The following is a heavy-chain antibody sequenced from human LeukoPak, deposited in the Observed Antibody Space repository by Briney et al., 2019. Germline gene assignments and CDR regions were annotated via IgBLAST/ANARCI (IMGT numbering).Heavy chain of an antibody. Sequence: ASVKVSCKASGGTFSSYAISWVRQAPGQGLEWMGIINPSGGSTSYAQKFQGRVAMTRDTSTSTVYMELSSLRSEDTAVYYCARDRNDYGDGVLDYWGQGTLVTVSS. CDR3: ARDRNDYGDGVLDY. CDR1: GGTFSSYA. CDR2: INPSGGST. J-gene: IGHJ4*02. V-gene: IGHV1-46*01. D-gene: IGHD4-17*01.